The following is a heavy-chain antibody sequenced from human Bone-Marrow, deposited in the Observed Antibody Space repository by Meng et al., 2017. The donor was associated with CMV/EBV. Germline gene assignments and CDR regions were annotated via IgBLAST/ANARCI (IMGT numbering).Heavy chain of an antibody. V-gene: IGHV3-30*04. J-gene: IGHJ6*02. CDR3: ARGGAGGPIVVVPAATIYYYYGMDV. D-gene: IGHD2-2*01. CDR1: GFTFSSYA. Sequence: LRLSCAASGFTFSSYAMHWVRQAPGKGLEWVAVISYDGSNKYYADSVKGRFTISRDNSKNTLYLQMNSLRAEDTAVYYCARGGAGGPIVVVPAATIYYYYGMDVWGQGTTVTVSS. CDR2: ISYDGSNK.